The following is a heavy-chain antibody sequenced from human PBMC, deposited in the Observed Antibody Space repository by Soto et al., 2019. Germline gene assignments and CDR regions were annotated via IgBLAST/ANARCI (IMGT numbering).Heavy chain of an antibody. D-gene: IGHD3-10*01. Sequence: TSETLSLTCTVSGGSISSYYWSWIRQPPGKGLEWIGYIYYSGSTNYNPSLKSRVTISVDTSKNQFSLKLSSVTAADTAVYYCARDTRVRGEDYYYGMDVWGQGTTVTVSS. J-gene: IGHJ6*02. CDR3: ARDTRVRGEDYYYGMDV. V-gene: IGHV4-59*01. CDR1: GGSISSYY. CDR2: IYYSGST.